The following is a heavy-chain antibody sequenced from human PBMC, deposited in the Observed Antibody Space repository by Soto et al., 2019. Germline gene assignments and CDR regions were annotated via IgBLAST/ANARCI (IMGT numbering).Heavy chain of an antibody. Sequence: QVQLVQSGAEVKKPGSSVKVSCKTSGGTFGSYAISWVRQAPGQGLEWMGGIIPIFSTPNYAQKFQGRVTITAVESTSTAYMELCSLRSEDTAVYYCARPIQYYFDTSAQSAWFDPWGQGTLVTVSS. J-gene: IGHJ5*02. CDR3: ARPIQYYFDTSAQSAWFDP. CDR1: GGTFGSYA. V-gene: IGHV1-69*12. CDR2: IIPIFSTP. D-gene: IGHD3-22*01.